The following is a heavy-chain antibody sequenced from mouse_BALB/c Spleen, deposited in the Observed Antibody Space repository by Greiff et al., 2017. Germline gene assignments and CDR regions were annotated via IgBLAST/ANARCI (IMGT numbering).Heavy chain of an antibody. Sequence: VQLKESGPGLVKPSQSLSLTCTVTGYSITSDYAWNWIRQFPGNKLEWMGYISYSGSTSYNPSLKSRISITRDTSKNQFFLQLNSVTTEDTATYYCARRGAYYGSAWFAYWGQGTLVTVSA. CDR3: ARRGAYYGSAWFAY. D-gene: IGHD1-2*01. CDR2: ISYSGST. J-gene: IGHJ3*01. V-gene: IGHV3-2*02. CDR1: GYSITSDYA.